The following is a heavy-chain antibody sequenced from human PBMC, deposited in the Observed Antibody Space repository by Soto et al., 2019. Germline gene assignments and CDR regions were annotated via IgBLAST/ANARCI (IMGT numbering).Heavy chain of an antibody. D-gene: IGHD6-19*01. Sequence: GGSLRLSCAASGFTFSSYGMHWVRQAPGKGLEWVAVISYDGSNKYYADSVKGRFTISRDNSKNTLYLQMNSLRAEDTAVYYCAKDLKRGWYERDISIDYWGQGTLVTVSS. V-gene: IGHV3-30*18. CDR3: AKDLKRGWYERDISIDY. CDR2: ISYDGSNK. CDR1: GFTFSSYG. J-gene: IGHJ4*02.